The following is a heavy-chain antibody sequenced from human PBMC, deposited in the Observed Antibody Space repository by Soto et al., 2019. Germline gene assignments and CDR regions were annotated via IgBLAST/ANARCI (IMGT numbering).Heavy chain of an antibody. V-gene: IGHV3-23*01. D-gene: IGHD6-25*01. CDR2: ISGSGGTT. CDR1: GFTFSSYA. J-gene: IGHJ4*02. CDR3: ARFFVEPRGSSGWPWTFHY. Sequence: EVQLLESGGGLVQPGRSLRLSCAASGFTFSSYAMSWVRQAPGKGLEWVSAISGSGGTTYYAASVKGRFTISRDNSKNTLFLQMNSLRAEDTAVYYCARFFVEPRGSSGWPWTFHYWGQGTLVIVSS.